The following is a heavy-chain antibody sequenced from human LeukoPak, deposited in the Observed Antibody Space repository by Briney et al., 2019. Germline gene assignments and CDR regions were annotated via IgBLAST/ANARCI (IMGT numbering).Heavy chain of an antibody. CDR3: AHRDLYCSSASCYSVDAFDL. V-gene: IGHV2-5*01. CDR1: GFSLRTSGVG. D-gene: IGHD2-2*02. J-gene: IGHJ3*01. Sequence: ESGPTLVKPTETLTLTCTFSGFSLRTSGVGVGWIRQPSGKALEWLALIYWHDVKRYSPSLKSRLTITKDTSKNQVVLTMTNMDPVDTATYYCAHRDLYCSSASCYSVDAFDLWGQGTMVTVSS. CDR2: IYWHDVK.